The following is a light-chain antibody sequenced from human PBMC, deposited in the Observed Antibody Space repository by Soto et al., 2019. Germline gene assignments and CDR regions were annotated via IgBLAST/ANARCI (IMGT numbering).Light chain of an antibody. CDR3: QQRSNWPPEYT. Sequence: EIVLTQSPATLSLSPGERATLSCRASQTIRTDLAWYQQKPGQGPRLLIYDASNRATGIPARFSGSASGTDFTLTISSLEPEAFTLYYCQQRSNWPPEYTFGQGTRLEIK. CDR1: QTIRTD. CDR2: DAS. V-gene: IGKV3-11*01. J-gene: IGKJ2*01.